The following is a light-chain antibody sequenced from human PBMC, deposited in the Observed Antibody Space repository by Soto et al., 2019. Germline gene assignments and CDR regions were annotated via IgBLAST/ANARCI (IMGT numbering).Light chain of an antibody. V-gene: IGKV3-15*01. CDR3: QQYNKWPLT. CDR2: SAS. J-gene: IGKJ3*01. Sequence: EIVFTQSPVTLSVSPGERATLSCTASQSVKNNVAWYQQKPGHTPRLLIYSASIGATGTPARFSGSGSGSDFTLTISSLQSEDFEVYYCQQYNKWPLTFGPGTKVDIK. CDR1: QSVKNN.